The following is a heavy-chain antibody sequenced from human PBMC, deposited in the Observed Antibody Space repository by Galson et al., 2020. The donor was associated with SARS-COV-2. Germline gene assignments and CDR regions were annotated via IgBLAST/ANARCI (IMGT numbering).Heavy chain of an antibody. D-gene: IGHD3-9*01. Sequence: GGSLRLSCAASGFTFSSYGMHWVHQAPGKGLEWVAVIWYDGSNKYYADSVKGRFTISRDNSKNTLYLQMNSLRAEDTAVYYCAKDYDILTGYYLDYWGQGTLVTVSS. CDR2: IWYDGSNK. CDR3: AKDYDILTGYYLDY. J-gene: IGHJ4*02. CDR1: GFTFSSYG. V-gene: IGHV3-33*06.